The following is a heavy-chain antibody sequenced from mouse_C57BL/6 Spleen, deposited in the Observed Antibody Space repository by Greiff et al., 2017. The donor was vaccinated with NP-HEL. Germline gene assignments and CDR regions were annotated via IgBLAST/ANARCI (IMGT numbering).Heavy chain of an antibody. J-gene: IGHJ3*01. D-gene: IGHD2-14*01. CDR2: IDPSDSYT. CDR3: ARGGTRGFAY. V-gene: IGHV1-69*01. Sequence: QVQLKQPGAELVMPGASVKLSCKASGYTFTSYWMHWVKQRPGQGLEWIGEIDPSDSYTNYNPKFKGKSTLTVDKSSSTAYMQLSSLTSEDSAVYYGARGGTRGFAYWGQGTLVTVSA. CDR1: GYTFTSYW.